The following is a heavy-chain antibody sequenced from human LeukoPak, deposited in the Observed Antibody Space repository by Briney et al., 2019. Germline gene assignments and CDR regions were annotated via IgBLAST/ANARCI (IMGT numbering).Heavy chain of an antibody. CDR1: GYPFTSFD. Sequence: ASVKVSCKASGYPFTSFDINWVQQATGQGLEWMGWMNPNSGNTGYAQKFQGRVTITRNTSISTAYMELSSLRSEDTAVYYCARAPAPNLGIRYYYYYYMDVWGKGTTVTVS. D-gene: IGHD7-27*01. V-gene: IGHV1-8*03. J-gene: IGHJ6*03. CDR2: MNPNSGNT. CDR3: ARAPAPNLGIRYYYYYYMDV.